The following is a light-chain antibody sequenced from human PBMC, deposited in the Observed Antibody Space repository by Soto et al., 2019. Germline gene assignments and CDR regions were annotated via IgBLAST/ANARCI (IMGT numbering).Light chain of an antibody. CDR2: AAS. V-gene: IGKV1-39*01. J-gene: IGKJ4*01. CDR1: QSISSY. Sequence: DIQMTQSPSSLSASVGDRVTISCRASQSISSYLNWYQQKPGKAPKFLIYAASSLQTEVPSRFSGSGSGTDFTLTISSLQPEDFATYYCQQANSFPHTFGGGTKVEI. CDR3: QQANSFPHT.